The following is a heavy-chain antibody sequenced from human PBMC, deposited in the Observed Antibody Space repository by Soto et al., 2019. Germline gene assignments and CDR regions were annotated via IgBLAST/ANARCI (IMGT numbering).Heavy chain of an antibody. CDR3: AKACAGTAQAHFDY. CDR1: GFTFSSYA. CDR2: ISGSGGST. V-gene: IGHV3-23*01. Sequence: GGSLRLSCAASGFTFSSYAMSWVRQAPGKGLEWVSAISGSGGSTYYADSVKGRFTISRDNSKNTLYLQMNTLRAEDTAIYYCAKACAGTAQAHFDYWGQGTLVTVSS. J-gene: IGHJ4*02.